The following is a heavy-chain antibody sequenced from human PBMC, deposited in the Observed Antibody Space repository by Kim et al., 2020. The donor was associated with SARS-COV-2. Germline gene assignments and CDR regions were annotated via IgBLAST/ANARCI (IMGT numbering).Heavy chain of an antibody. Sequence: ASVKVSCKASGYTFTGYYMHWVRQAPGQGLEWMGWINPNSGGTNYAQKFQGRVTMTRDTSISTAYMELSRLRSDDTAVYYCARDLRGEGGGETARAYCSSTSCPYYYYGMDVWGQGTTVTVSS. CDR3: ARDLRGEGGGETARAYCSSTSCPYYYYGMDV. V-gene: IGHV1-2*02. CDR1: GYTFTGYY. CDR2: INPNSGGT. D-gene: IGHD2-2*01. J-gene: IGHJ6*02.